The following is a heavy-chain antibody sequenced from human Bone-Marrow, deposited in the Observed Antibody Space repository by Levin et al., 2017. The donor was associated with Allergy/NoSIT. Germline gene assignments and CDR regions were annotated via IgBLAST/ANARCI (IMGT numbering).Heavy chain of an antibody. CDR3: ARWAGVNNPNYMGPIDF. D-gene: IGHD1/OR15-1a*01. CDR2: IVGGGGST. CDR1: GFTFSNHA. Sequence: PGGSLRLSCVGSGFTFSNHAMTWVRQAPGKGLEWVSSIVGGGGSTYYADSVKGRFTVSRDNSKNTLYLQMSSLRDEDTATYSCARWAGVNNPNYMGPIDFWGQGTLVTVSS. J-gene: IGHJ4*02. V-gene: IGHV3-23*01.